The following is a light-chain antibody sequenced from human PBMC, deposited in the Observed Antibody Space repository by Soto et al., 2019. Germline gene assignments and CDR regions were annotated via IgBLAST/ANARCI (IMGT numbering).Light chain of an antibody. CDR2: EVS. CDR3: SSYAGGNA. Sequence: QSVLTQPPSASGSPGQSVTISCTGTSSDVGGYNYVSWYQQHPGKAPKLMIYEVSKRPSGVPDRFSGSKSGNTASLTVSGLQAEDEADYYCSSYAGGNAFGTGTKVTVL. V-gene: IGLV2-8*01. CDR1: SSDVGGYNY. J-gene: IGLJ1*01.